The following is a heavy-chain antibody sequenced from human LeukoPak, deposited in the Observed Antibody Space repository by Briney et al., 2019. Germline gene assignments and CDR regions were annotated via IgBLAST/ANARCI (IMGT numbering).Heavy chain of an antibody. D-gene: IGHD6-19*01. CDR2: IYSGGST. V-gene: IGHV3-53*01. Sequence: GGSLRLSCAASGFTVSSNYMSWVRQAPGKGLEWVSVIYSGGSTYYADSVKGRFTISRDNSKNTLYLQMNSLRAEDTAVYYCAREAVASFFDYWGQGTLVTVSS. CDR1: GFTVSSNY. J-gene: IGHJ4*02. CDR3: AREAVASFFDY.